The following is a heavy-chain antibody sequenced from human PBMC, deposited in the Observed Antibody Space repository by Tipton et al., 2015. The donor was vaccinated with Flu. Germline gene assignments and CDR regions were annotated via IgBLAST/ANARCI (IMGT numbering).Heavy chain of an antibody. J-gene: IGHJ3*02. V-gene: IGHV4-61*02. D-gene: IGHD3-22*01. CDR2: IYTSGST. CDR1: GGSISSGSYY. Sequence: LRLSCTVSGGSISSGSYYWSWIRQPAGKGLEWIGRIYTSGSTNYNPSLKSRVTISVDTSKNQFSLKLSSVTAADTAVYYCAREGFDSSGYRAGDAFDIWGQGIMVTVSS. CDR3: AREGFDSSGYRAGDAFDI.